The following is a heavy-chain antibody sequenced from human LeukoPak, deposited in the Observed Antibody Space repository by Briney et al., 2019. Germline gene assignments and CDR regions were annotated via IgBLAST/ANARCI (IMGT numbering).Heavy chain of an antibody. CDR1: GGSISSYY. CDR3: ATNGLLRWDPKSPFDY. D-gene: IGHD4-23*01. V-gene: IGHV4-38-2*02. CDR2: IYHSGST. J-gene: IGHJ4*02. Sequence: SETLSLTCTVSGGSISSYYWGWIRQPPGKGLEWIGSIYHSGSTYYNPSLKSRVTISVDTSKNQFSLKLSSVTAADTAVYYCATNGLLRWDPKSPFDYWGQGTLVTVSS.